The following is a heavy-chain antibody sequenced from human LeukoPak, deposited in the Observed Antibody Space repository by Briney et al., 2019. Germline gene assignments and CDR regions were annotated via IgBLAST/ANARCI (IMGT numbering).Heavy chain of an antibody. Sequence: RPGGSLRLSCAPSAFTFSSYSMHWVRQAPGKGLEWVAFISYDGSNKYYGDSVKGRFTISRDNSKNTLYLQMNSLRAEDTAVYYCARVAEYYYYYYYMDVWGKGTTVTVSS. D-gene: IGHD2-21*01. CDR3: ARVAEYYYYYYYMDV. V-gene: IGHV3-30*04. CDR1: AFTFSSYS. CDR2: ISYDGSNK. J-gene: IGHJ6*03.